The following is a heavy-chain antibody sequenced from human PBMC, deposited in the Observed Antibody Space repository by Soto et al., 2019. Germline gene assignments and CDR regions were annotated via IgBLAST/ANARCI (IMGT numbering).Heavy chain of an antibody. V-gene: IGHV3-23*01. D-gene: IGHD6-19*01. Sequence: PGGSLRLSCAASGIAFSNYAMSWVRQAPGKGLEWVSTVSGSGGNTYYADSVRGRFTISRDNSENTLYLQMISLRAEDMAIYYCAKGHHSSAWHSFDYWGQGTLVTVSS. J-gene: IGHJ4*02. CDR1: GIAFSNYA. CDR2: VSGSGGNT. CDR3: AKGHHSSAWHSFDY.